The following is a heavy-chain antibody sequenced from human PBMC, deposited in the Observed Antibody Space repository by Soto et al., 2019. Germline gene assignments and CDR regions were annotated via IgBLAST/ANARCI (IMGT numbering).Heavy chain of an antibody. CDR2: ISWNSGSI. J-gene: IGHJ5*02. CDR3: AKGSVLVPAASWFDP. D-gene: IGHD2-2*01. V-gene: IGHV3-9*01. Sequence: GGSLRLSCAASGFTFDDYAMHWVRQAPGKGLEWVSGISWNSGSIGYADSVEGRFTISRDNAKNSLYLQMNSLRAEDTALYYCAKGSVLVPAASWFDPWGQGTLVTVS. CDR1: GFTFDDYA.